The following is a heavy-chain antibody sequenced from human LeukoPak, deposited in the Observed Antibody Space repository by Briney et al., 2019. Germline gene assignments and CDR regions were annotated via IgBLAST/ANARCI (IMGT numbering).Heavy chain of an antibody. CDR3: ARGRVGAPFDY. CDR1: GYTFTGYG. D-gene: IGHD1-26*01. J-gene: IGHJ4*02. CDR2: ISAYNGNT. V-gene: IGHV1-18*01. Sequence: ASVKVSCKASGYTFTGYGISWVRQAPGQGLEWMVCISAYNGNTNYAQKLQGRVTMTTDTSTSTAYMELRSLRSDDTAVYYCARGRVGAPFDYWGQGTLGTVSS.